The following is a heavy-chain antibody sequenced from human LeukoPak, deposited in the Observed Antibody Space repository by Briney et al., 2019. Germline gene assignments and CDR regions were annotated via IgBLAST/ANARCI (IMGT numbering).Heavy chain of an antibody. J-gene: IGHJ4*02. V-gene: IGHV3-73*01. CDR2: IRSKANNYAT. CDR3: TRRNKDDSSGYYYD. CDR1: GFTFSGSA. Sequence: GGSLKLSCAASGFTFSGSAMHWVRQASGKGLEWVGRIRSKANNYATAYAASVKGRFTISREDSKNTACLQMNSLKTEDTAVYYCTRRNKDDSSGYYYDWGQGTLVTVSS. D-gene: IGHD3-22*01.